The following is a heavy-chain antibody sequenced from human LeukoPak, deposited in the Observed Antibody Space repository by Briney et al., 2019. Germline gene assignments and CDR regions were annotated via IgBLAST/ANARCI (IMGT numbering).Heavy chain of an antibody. CDR3: AKGIHFGYSYGYSFDY. J-gene: IGHJ4*02. CDR2: ISGSGGST. Sequence: PGGSLRLSCAASGFTFSNAWMSWVRQAPGKGLEWVSTISGSGGSTYYAVSVKGRFTISRDNSKNTLYLQMNSLRAEDTAVYYCAKGIHFGYSYGYSFDYWGQGTLVTVSS. V-gene: IGHV3-23*01. D-gene: IGHD5-18*01. CDR1: GFTFSNAW.